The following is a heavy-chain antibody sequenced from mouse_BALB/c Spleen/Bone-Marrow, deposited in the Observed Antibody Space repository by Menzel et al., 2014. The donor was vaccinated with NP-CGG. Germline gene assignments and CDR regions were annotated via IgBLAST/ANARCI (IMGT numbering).Heavy chain of an antibody. J-gene: IGHJ2*01. CDR3: ASYDYCCCFAY. CDR1: GFNIKDTY. Sequence: VQLQQSGAELVKPGASVKLSCTTSGFNIKDTYMHWVKLRPEQGLEWIGRIVPANGNTKYDPKFKGKATITADTSSNTAYLQLSTLTSEDTAVYFCASYDYCCCFAYWGQGTTLTVSA. V-gene: IGHV14-3*02. CDR2: IVPANGNT. D-gene: IGHD2-4*01.